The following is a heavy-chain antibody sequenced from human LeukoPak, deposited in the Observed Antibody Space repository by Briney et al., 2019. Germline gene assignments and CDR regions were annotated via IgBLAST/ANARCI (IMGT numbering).Heavy chain of an antibody. Sequence: AGGSLRLSCAASGFTFSSYVMHWVRQAPGKGLEWVSSISSSSSYIYYADSVKGRFTISRDNAKNSLYLQMNSLRAEDTAVYYCAREKEQWLVAGGPNWFDPWGQGTLVTVSS. D-gene: IGHD6-19*01. J-gene: IGHJ5*02. CDR2: ISSSSSYI. CDR3: AREKEQWLVAGGPNWFDP. CDR1: GFTFSSYV. V-gene: IGHV3-21*01.